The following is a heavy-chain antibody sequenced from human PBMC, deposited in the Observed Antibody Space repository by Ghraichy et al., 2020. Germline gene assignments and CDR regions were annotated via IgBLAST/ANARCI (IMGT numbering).Heavy chain of an antibody. D-gene: IGHD4-17*01. CDR3: ARDADYGDYELSLDY. Sequence: GGSLRLSCVGYGFLFDDYGMSWVRQVPGRGLEWVSGIDCNGGGTRYADSVKGRFTISRDNAKKSLYLQMESLRVDDTALYYCARDADYGDYELSLDYCGQGILVNVSS. CDR2: IDCNGGGT. V-gene: IGHV3-20*04. CDR1: GFLFDDYG. J-gene: IGHJ4*02.